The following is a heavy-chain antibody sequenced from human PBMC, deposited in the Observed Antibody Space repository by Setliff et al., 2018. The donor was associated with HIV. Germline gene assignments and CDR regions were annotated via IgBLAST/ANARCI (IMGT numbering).Heavy chain of an antibody. CDR3: ARDVGHMMDV. V-gene: IGHV1-18*01. J-gene: IGHJ6*02. Sequence: GASVKVSCRPSGYTFTTYGLSWVRQAPGQGLEWMGWISTYSDETSSSQNLQGRLTMTTDTSTGTAYMELRSLRSDDSAVYYCARDVGHMMDVWGQGTTVTGSS. CDR2: ISTYSDET. CDR1: GYTFTTYG.